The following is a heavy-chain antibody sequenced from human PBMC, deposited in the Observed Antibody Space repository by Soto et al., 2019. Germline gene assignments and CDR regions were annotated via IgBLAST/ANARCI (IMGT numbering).Heavy chain of an antibody. CDR3: ARDQSLQVGVGPFWIDV. V-gene: IGHV3-7*03. CDR1: GFTFSDYW. J-gene: IGHJ6*02. CDR2: MKQDGSEE. Sequence: GGSLRLSCAASGFTFSDYWMSWVRQAPGKGLEWVANMKQDGSEEYYVDSVKGRFTISRDNAKKSLYLQMNSLRAEDTAVYYCARDQSLQVGVGPFWIDVWGQGTTVTV. D-gene: IGHD3-3*01.